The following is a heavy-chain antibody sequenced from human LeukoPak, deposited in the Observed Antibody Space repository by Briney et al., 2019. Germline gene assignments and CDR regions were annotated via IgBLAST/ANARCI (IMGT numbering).Heavy chain of an antibody. CDR1: GFTLSSHW. J-gene: IGHJ4*02. V-gene: IGHV3-7*01. D-gene: IGHD3-3*01. Sequence: AGGSLRLSCVASGFTLSSHWMTWVRQAPGKGPEWVANIKEDGGEKYYVDSVRGRFTISRDSGKNSLYLQMNSLRVEDTGVYYCASGSGLHDDWGQGTLVTVSS. CDR3: ASGSGLHDD. CDR2: IKEDGGEK.